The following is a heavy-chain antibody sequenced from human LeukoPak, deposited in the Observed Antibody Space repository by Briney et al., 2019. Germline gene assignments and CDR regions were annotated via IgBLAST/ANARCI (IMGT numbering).Heavy chain of an antibody. Sequence: GGSLRLSCAASGFTFSSYAMSWVRQAPGKGLAWVSAISGSGGSTYYADSVKGRFTISRDNSKNTLYLQMNSLRAEDTAVYYCAKVVGNYDILTGYHIDYWGQGTLVTVSS. CDR1: GFTFSSYA. J-gene: IGHJ4*02. CDR3: AKVVGNYDILTGYHIDY. D-gene: IGHD3-9*01. V-gene: IGHV3-23*01. CDR2: ISGSGGST.